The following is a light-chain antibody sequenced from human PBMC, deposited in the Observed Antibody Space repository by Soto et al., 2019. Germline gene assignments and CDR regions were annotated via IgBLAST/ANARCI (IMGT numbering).Light chain of an antibody. Sequence: QSVLTQPPSVSGAPRQRVTISCTGSSSNIGAGYDVHWYQQLPGTAPKFLIYGNSNRPSGVPDRFSGYKSGTSATLAITGLPAEDEADHHCQSYDISLSGVVFVGGTKLTVL. V-gene: IGLV1-40*01. CDR1: SSNIGAGYD. CDR2: GNS. J-gene: IGLJ2*01. CDR3: QSYDISLSGVV.